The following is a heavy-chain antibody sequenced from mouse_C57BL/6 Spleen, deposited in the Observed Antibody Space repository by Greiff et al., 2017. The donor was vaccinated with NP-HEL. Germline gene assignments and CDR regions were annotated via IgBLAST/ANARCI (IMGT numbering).Heavy chain of an antibody. CDR3: ARRSYWYFDV. J-gene: IGHJ1*03. Sequence: VQLKESEGGLVQPGSSMKLSCTASGFTFSDYYMAWVRQVPEKGLEWVANINYDGSSTYYLDSLKSRFIISRDNAKNILYLQMSSLKSEDTATYYCARRSYWYFDVWGTGTTVTVSS. CDR2: INYDGSST. CDR1: GFTFSDYY. V-gene: IGHV5-16*01.